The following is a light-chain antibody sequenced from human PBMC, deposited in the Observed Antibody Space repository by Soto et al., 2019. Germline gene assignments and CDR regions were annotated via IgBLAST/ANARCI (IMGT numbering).Light chain of an antibody. CDR2: GGN. V-gene: IGLV2-23*01. J-gene: IGLJ3*02. CDR3: CSYAGGSTWV. Sequence: LTQPASVSGTPGQSITISCTGTSSDVGSYNLVSWYQHRPGKSPQLIIYGGNKRPSGVSNRFSDSKSGNTASLTISGLQAEDEADYYCCSYAGGSTWVFGGGTKVTVL. CDR1: SSDVGSYNL.